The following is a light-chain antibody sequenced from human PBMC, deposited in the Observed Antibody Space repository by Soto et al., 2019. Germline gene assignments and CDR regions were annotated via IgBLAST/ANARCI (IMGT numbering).Light chain of an antibody. CDR3: HQSYSTPRVT. CDR2: AAS. CDR1: QSISSY. Sequence: DIQMTQSPSSLSASVGDRVTITCRASQSISSYLNWYQQKPGKAPKLLIYAASSLQSGVPSRFSGSGSGTDLPVTISSLQPEAFATYCCHQSYSTPRVTFGPGAQVDI. V-gene: IGKV1-39*01. J-gene: IGKJ3*01.